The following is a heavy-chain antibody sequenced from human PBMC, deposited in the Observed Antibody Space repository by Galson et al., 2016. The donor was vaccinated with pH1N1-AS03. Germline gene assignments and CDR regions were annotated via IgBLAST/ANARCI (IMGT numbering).Heavy chain of an antibody. D-gene: IGHD1-14*01. J-gene: IGHJ6*02. CDR2: INPSDGNT. Sequence: SVKVSCKASGYTFTSYYIHWVRQAPGQGLEWMGIINPSDGNTNYAQRFQGRVTMTRHTSTSTAYMELSILRSDDTAVYYCARVSAGLTGYYYAMDVWGQGTTVTVSS. CDR3: ARVSAGLTGYYYAMDV. CDR1: GYTFTSYY. V-gene: IGHV1-46*01.